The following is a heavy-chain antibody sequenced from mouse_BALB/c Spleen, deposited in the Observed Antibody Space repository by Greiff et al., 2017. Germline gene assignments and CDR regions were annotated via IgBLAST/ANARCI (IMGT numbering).Heavy chain of an antibody. CDR3: ARDPSYSFAY. D-gene: IGHD2-10*01. CDR2: IWAGGST. J-gene: IGHJ3*01. CDR1: GFSLTSYG. V-gene: IGHV2-9*02. Sequence: QVQLKESGPGLVAPSQSLSITCTVSGFSLTSYGVHWVRQPPGKGLEWLGVIWAGGSTNYNSALMSGLSISKDNSKSQVFLKMNSLQTDDTAMYYCARDPSYSFAYWGQGTLVTVSA.